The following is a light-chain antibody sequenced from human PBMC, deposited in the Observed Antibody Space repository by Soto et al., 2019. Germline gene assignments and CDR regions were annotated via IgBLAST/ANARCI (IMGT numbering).Light chain of an antibody. CDR1: QTVFHSSYNKDF. CDR2: WAS. J-gene: IGKJ2*01. Sequence: DIVMTQSPDSLSVSLGERATINCKSSQTVFHSSYNKDFLAWYQQKPGQPPKLLFYWASTRESGAPARFSGGGSGTDFSLTISRVQPEDVAVYYCQQYYSSLTFGQGTKLEI. V-gene: IGKV4-1*01. CDR3: QQYYSSLT.